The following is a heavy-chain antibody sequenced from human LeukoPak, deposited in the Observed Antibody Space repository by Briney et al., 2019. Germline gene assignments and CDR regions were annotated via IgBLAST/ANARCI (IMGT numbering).Heavy chain of an antibody. CDR1: GESFSDYY. CDR2: INHSGST. CDR3: ARHTRAAAGNYYYYYYMDV. V-gene: IGHV4-34*01. Sequence: SETLSLTCAVYGESFSDYYWTWIRQPPGKGLEWIGEINHSGSTNYNPSLKSRVTILADTSKNQFSLKLSSVTAADTAVYYCARHTRAAAGNYYYYYYMDVWGKGTTVTVSS. D-gene: IGHD6-13*01. J-gene: IGHJ6*03.